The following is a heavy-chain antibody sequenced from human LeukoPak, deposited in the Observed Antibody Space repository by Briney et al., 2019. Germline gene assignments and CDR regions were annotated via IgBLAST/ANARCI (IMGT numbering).Heavy chain of an antibody. V-gene: IGHV1-18*01. CDR3: ARDRYGSGSSYNWFDP. CDR1: GYTFTSYG. D-gene: IGHD3-10*01. CDR2: ISAYNGNT. Sequence: ASVKVSCKASGYTFTSYGISWVRQAPGQGLEWMGWISAYNGNTNYAQKLQGRVTMTTDTSTSTAYIELRSLRSDDTAVYYCARDRYGSGSSYNWFDPWGQGTLVTVSS. J-gene: IGHJ5*02.